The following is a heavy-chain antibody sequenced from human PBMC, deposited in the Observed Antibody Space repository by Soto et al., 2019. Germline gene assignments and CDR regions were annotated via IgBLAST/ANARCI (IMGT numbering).Heavy chain of an antibody. J-gene: IGHJ6*04. CDR1: EVTFSGRS. Sequence: PVRLLRLSCAASEVTFSGRSVHWVRQAPGKGLVWVSGIDKVGTDSTYADSVKGRFTSSRDNAKNTVYLQMNSLRVEDTAGYYCARGWFGPDVWGKGTTVTVSS. D-gene: IGHD3-10*01. V-gene: IGHV3-74*01. CDR3: ARGWFGPDV. CDR2: IDKVGTDS.